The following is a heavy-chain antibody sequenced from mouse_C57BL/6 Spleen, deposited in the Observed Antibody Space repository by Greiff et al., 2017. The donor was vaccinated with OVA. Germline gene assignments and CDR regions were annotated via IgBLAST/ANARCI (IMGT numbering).Heavy chain of an antibody. V-gene: IGHV1-54*01. CDR2: INPGGGGT. J-gene: IGHJ2*01. CDR3: ARYSYYFDY. CDR1: GYAFTNYL. Sequence: QVHVKQSGAELVRPGTSVTVSCKASGYAFTNYLLEWVKQRPGQGLEWIGVINPGGGGTNYNAKFKGKATLTADTSSSTAYMQLSSLTSEDSAVYFCARYSYYFDYWGQGTTLTVSS.